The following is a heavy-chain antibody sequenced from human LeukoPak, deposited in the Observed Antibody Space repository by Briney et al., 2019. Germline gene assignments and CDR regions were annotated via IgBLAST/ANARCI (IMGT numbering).Heavy chain of an antibody. CDR3: ARGPLRAVAVTTFDY. V-gene: IGHV1-2*02. J-gene: IGHJ4*02. D-gene: IGHD6-19*01. Sequence: ASVKVSCKASGYTFTGYYMHRVRQAPGQGLEWMGWINPNSGGTNYAQKFQGRVTMTRDTSISTAYMELSRLRSDDTAVYYCARGPLRAVAVTTFDYWGQGTLVTVSS. CDR1: GYTFTGYY. CDR2: INPNSGGT.